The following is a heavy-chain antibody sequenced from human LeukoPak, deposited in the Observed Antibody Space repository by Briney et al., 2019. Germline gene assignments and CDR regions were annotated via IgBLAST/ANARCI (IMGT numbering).Heavy chain of an antibody. D-gene: IGHD7-27*01. J-gene: IGHJ3*02. CDR1: GGTFSSYA. CDR2: IIPILGIA. V-gene: IGHV1-69*04. Sequence: ASVKVSCKASGGTFSSYAISWVRQAPGQGLEWMGRIIPILGIANYAQKFQGRVTITADKSTSTAYMELSSLRSKDTAVYYCDTSNWGSPDAFDIWGQGTMVTVSS. CDR3: DTSNWGSPDAFDI.